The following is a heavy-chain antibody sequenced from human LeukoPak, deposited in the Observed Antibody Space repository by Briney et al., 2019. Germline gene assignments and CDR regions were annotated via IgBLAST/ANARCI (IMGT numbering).Heavy chain of an antibody. CDR3: ARNKGRYGSGRVHFDP. J-gene: IGHJ5*02. CDR2: IYASGST. Sequence: PSETLSLTCTVSGGSLSSGSDYWSWIRQSAGKGLEWIGRIYASGSTNYNPSLKSRVTISVDTSKNQFSLKLSSVTAADTAVYYCARNKGRYGSGRVHFDPWGQGTLVTVSS. V-gene: IGHV4-61*02. D-gene: IGHD3-10*01. CDR1: GGSLSSGSDY.